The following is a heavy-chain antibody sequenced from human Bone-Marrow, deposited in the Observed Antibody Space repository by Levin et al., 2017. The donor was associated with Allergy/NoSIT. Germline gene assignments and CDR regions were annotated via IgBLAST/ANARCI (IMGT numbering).Heavy chain of an antibody. CDR1: GLNFNNYE. Sequence: LAGGSLRLSCAASGLNFNNYEMIWVRQAPGKGLDWVSYITSSGRTTKYADSVKGRFTISRDSAQNSLYLQMNSLRAEDTAVYYCARVRGWYNLNYADEWGQGTLVTVSA. CDR2: ITSSGRTT. D-gene: IGHD1-20*01. V-gene: IGHV3-48*03. CDR3: ARVRGWYNLNYADE. J-gene: IGHJ4*02.